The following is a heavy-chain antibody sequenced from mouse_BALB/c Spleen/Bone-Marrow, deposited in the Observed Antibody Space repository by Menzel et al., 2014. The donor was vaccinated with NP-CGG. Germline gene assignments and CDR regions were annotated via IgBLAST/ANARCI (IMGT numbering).Heavy chain of an antibody. D-gene: IGHD1-1*01. CDR3: ARIYCYGRDY. CDR2: INPSTGYT. V-gene: IGHV1-7*01. CDR1: GYTFTNYW. Sequence: VQLQQSGAELAKPGASVKMSCKVSGYTFTNYWMHWVKQRPGQGLEWIGYINPSTGYTEYNQKFKDKATLTADKSSSTAYMQLSSLTSEDSAVYYCARIYCYGRDYWGQGTTLTVSS. J-gene: IGHJ2*01.